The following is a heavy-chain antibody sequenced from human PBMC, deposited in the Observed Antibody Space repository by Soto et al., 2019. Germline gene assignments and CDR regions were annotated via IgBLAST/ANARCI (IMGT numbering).Heavy chain of an antibody. J-gene: IGHJ4*02. CDR2: ISSTSSAI. CDR1: GLSVSDKY. D-gene: IGHD4-4*01. Sequence: GGSLRLSCAASGLSVSDKYMNWVRQAPGKGLEWVSYISSTSSAIYYADSVKGRFTISRDNAKNSLYLQMNSLRAEDTAVYYCARGAVTSILSYFDYWGQGALVTVSS. CDR3: ARGAVTSILSYFDY. V-gene: IGHV3-48*01.